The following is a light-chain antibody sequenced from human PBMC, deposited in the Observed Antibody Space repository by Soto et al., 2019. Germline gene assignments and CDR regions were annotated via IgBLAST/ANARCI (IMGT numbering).Light chain of an antibody. V-gene: IGLV3-1*01. CDR1: KLGDKY. CDR3: QAWDSRTLV. CDR2: QDS. Sequence: SYELTQPPSVSVSTGQTASITCSGDKLGDKYACWYQQKPGQSPVLVIYQDSKRPSGIPERFSGSNSGNTATLTISGTQAMDEADYYCQAWDSRTLVFGGGTKLTVL. J-gene: IGLJ2*01.